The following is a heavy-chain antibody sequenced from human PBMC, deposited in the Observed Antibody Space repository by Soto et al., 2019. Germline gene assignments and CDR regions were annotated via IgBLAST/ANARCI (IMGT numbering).Heavy chain of an antibody. CDR1: GYTFTSYA. V-gene: IGHV1-3*05. Sequence: QVQLVQSVAEEKKPGASVKVSCKASGYTFTSYAMHWVRQAPGQRSEWMGWINAGNGNTKYSQKSQGRGTSTRDTSARTADKEPGRQRCEDADGDEGAAGSGYDYWADYWGQGALVAVST. D-gene: IGHD3-22*01. CDR2: INAGNGNT. J-gene: IGHJ4*02. CDR3: AAGSGYDYWADY.